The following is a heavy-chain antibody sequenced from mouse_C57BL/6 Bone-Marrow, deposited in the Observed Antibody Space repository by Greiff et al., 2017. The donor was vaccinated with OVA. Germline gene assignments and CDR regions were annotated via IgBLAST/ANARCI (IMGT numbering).Heavy chain of an antibody. J-gene: IGHJ2*01. D-gene: IGHD2-3*01. Sequence: EVQVVESGGGLVKPGGSLKLSCAASGFTFSDYGMHWVRQAPEKGLEWVAYISSGSSTIYYADTVKGRFTISRDNAKNTLFLQMTSLRSEDTAMYYCARRDGYYVYYFDYWGQGTTLTVSS. V-gene: IGHV5-17*01. CDR2: ISSGSSTI. CDR3: ARRDGYYVYYFDY. CDR1: GFTFSDYG.